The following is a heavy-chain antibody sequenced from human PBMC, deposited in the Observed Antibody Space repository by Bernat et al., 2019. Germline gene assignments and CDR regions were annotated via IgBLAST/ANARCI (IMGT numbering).Heavy chain of an antibody. V-gene: IGHV4-39*01. CDR1: GGSISSSSYY. D-gene: IGHD4-11*01. J-gene: IGHJ4*02. CDR2: IYYSGST. Sequence: QLQLQESVPGLVKPSETLSLTCTVSGGSISSSSYYWGWVRQPPGKGLEWIGSIYYSGSTYYNPSNKSRITISVDASKNQFSLTLSSVTAADTAVYYCARGSRLTKYYFDYWGQGTLVTVSS. CDR3: ARGSRLTKYYFDY.